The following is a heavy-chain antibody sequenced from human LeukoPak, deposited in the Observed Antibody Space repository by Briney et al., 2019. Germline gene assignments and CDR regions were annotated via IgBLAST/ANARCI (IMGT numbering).Heavy chain of an antibody. V-gene: IGHV3-7*01. Sequence: GGSLRLSCTVSGFTVSSNSMSWVRQAPGKGLEWVANIKTDGSLTYYVDSVKGRFTISRDSAKNSLYLQMNSLRAEDAAVYYCARDLNWETYWGQGTLVSVSS. J-gene: IGHJ4*02. CDR3: ARDLNWETY. CDR2: IKTDGSLT. D-gene: IGHD7-27*01. CDR1: GFTVSSNS.